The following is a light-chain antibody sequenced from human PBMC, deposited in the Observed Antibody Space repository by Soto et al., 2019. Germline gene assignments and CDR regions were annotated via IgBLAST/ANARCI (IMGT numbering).Light chain of an antibody. J-gene: IGKJ3*01. Sequence: EIVLTQSPATLSLSPGERATLSCRASQSVTSTYLAWYQRKPGQAPRLLIYDASSRATGVPDRFSGSGSGTDFTLTITRLEPEDFAVYYCQQYGNSPATFGPGTKVDI. CDR1: QSVTSTY. CDR2: DAS. V-gene: IGKV3-20*01. CDR3: QQYGNSPAT.